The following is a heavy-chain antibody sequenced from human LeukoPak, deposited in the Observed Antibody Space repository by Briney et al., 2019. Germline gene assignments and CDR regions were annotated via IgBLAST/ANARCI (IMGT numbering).Heavy chain of an antibody. V-gene: IGHV1-2*02. D-gene: IGHD3-16*01. CDR1: GYTFTGYY. J-gene: IGHJ4*02. CDR2: INPNSGGT. CDR3: ARGITITFGGAYYFDY. Sequence: ASVKVSCKASGYTFTGYYMHWVRQAPGQGLEWMGWINPNSGGTNYAQKFQGRVTMTRDTSISTAYMELSRLRSDDTAVYYCARGITITFGGAYYFDYWGLGTLFTVSS.